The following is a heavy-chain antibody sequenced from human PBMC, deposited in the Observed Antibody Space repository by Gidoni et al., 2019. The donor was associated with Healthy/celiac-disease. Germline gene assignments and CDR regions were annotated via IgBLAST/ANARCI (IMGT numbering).Heavy chain of an antibody. CDR3: ARDEGPYGDYEVKYNWFDP. Sequence: QLQLQESGPGLVKPSETLSLTCTVSGGSISSSSYYWGWIRQPPGKGLEWIGSIYYSGSTYYNPSLKSRVTISVDTSKNQFSLKLSSVTAADTAVYYCARDEGPYGDYEVKYNWFDPWGQGTLVTVSS. CDR1: GGSISSSSYY. J-gene: IGHJ5*02. CDR2: IYYSGST. D-gene: IGHD4-17*01. V-gene: IGHV4-39*02.